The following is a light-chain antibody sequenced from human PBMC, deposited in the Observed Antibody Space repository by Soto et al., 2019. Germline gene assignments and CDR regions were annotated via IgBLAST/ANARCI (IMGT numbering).Light chain of an antibody. Sequence: QSALTQPASVSGSPGQSITISCTGTGSDVGGYNYVSWYQQHPGKAPKVMIYDVSNRPSGVSNRFSGSKSGNTASLTISGLQDEDETDYYCSSYTSASTPLVFGRGTKVTVL. J-gene: IGLJ1*01. V-gene: IGLV2-14*01. CDR1: GSDVGGYNY. CDR3: SSYTSASTPLV. CDR2: DVS.